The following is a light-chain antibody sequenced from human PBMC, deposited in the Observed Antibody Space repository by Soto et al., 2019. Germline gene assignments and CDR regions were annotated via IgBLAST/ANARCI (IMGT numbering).Light chain of an antibody. Sequence: QSALTQPASVSGSPGQSITISCTGTNNDIGFYNLVSWYQHHPGRAPKLTIYEVTNRPSGVSNRFSASKSGKTASLTISGLQAEDEADYYCSSYTSSSTWVFGGGTKLTVL. V-gene: IGLV2-14*01. CDR1: NNDIGFYNL. CDR3: SSYTSSSTWV. CDR2: EVT. J-gene: IGLJ3*02.